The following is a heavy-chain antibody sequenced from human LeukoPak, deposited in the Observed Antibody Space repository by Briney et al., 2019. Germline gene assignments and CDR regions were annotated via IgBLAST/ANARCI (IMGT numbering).Heavy chain of an antibody. D-gene: IGHD3-10*01. V-gene: IGHV4-34*01. CDR2: INHSGST. Sequence: SETLSLTRAVYGGSFSGYYWSWIRQPPGKGLEWIGEINHSGSTNYNPSLKSRVTISVDTSKNQFSLKLSSVTAADTAVYYCARGQGRGYYYGMDVWGKGTTVTVSS. J-gene: IGHJ6*04. CDR1: GGSFSGYY. CDR3: ARGQGRGYYYGMDV.